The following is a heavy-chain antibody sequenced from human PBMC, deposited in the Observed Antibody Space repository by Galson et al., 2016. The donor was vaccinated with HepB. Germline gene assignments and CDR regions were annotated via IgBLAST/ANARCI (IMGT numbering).Heavy chain of an antibody. CDR2: ISGSGGTT. J-gene: IGHJ3*02. D-gene: IGHD2-2*01. CDR3: AKYQLLFGDAFDI. Sequence: SLRLSCAASGSRLSNYAMAWVRQAPGKGLEWVSSISGSGGTTFYADSVKGRFTISRDNSKNTLYLQMNSLRVEDTAVYYCAKYQLLFGDAFDIWGQGTMVTVSP. CDR1: GSRLSNYA. V-gene: IGHV3-23*01.